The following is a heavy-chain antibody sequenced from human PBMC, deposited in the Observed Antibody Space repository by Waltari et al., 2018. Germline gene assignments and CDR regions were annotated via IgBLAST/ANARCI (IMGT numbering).Heavy chain of an antibody. V-gene: IGHV4-34*01. CDR1: GGSFSGYY. CDR3: ARQGDFWSGYWVATKYFQH. CDR2: INHSGST. D-gene: IGHD3-3*01. J-gene: IGHJ1*01. Sequence: QVQLQQWGAGLLKPSETLSLTCAVYGGSFSGYYWSWIRQPPGKGLEWIGEINHSGSTNYNPSLKSRVTISVDTSKNQFSLKLSSVTAADTAVYYCARQGDFWSGYWVATKYFQHWGQGTLVTVSS.